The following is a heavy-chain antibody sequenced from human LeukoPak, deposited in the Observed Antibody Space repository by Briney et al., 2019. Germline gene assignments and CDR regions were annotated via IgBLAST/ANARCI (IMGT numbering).Heavy chain of an antibody. D-gene: IGHD3-22*01. J-gene: IGHJ5*02. Sequence: ASVKVSCKASGYTFTGYYMHWVRQAPGQGLEWMGWINPNSDGTNYAQKFQGRVTMTRDTSISIAYMELSRLRSDDTAVYYCAREGNYYDSSGFHPWGQGALVTVSS. CDR1: GYTFTGYY. CDR2: INPNSDGT. V-gene: IGHV1-2*02. CDR3: AREGNYYDSSGFHP.